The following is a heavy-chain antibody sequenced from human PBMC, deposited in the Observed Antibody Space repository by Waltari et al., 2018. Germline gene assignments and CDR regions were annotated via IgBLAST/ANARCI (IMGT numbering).Heavy chain of an antibody. Sequence: QVQLQESGPGLVKPSQTLSLTCTVSGGSISDGDYYWSWIRQPPGKGLEWIGYIYNRGSTYFNPSLKSLVTISVDTSNNQFSLKLSAVTAADTAVYYWARVLGSGWGNYYYMDVWGKGTTVTISS. CDR1: GGSISDGDYY. J-gene: IGHJ6*03. D-gene: IGHD6-19*01. V-gene: IGHV4-30-4*08. CDR3: ARVLGSGWGNYYYMDV. CDR2: IYNRGST.